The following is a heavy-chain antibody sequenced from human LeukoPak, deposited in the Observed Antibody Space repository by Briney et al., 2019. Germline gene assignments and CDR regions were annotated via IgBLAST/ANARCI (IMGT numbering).Heavy chain of an antibody. Sequence: PSETLSLTCTVSGGSISNYYWNWIRQPPGKGLEWVGFLYYSGSANYNPSLKSRVLISVDTSKNQFSLKLSSVTAADTAVYYCARGSSNWYFDYWGQGTLVTVSS. D-gene: IGHD6-13*01. CDR3: ARGSSNWYFDY. V-gene: IGHV4-59*01. CDR1: GGSISNYY. CDR2: LYYSGSA. J-gene: IGHJ4*02.